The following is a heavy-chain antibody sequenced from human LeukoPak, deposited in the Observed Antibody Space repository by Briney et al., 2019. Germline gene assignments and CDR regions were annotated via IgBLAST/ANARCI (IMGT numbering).Heavy chain of an antibody. D-gene: IGHD5-12*01. V-gene: IGHV3-48*01. Sequence: GGSLRLSCAASGFTFGIYAMNWVRQAPGKGLEWVSYIGPSGSNIYYADSVKGRFTISRDNAKDSLYLQMNSLRAGDTAVYYCARVRKYSGYYSWYFDLWGRGTLVTVSS. CDR1: GFTFGIYA. CDR3: ARVRKYSGYYSWYFDL. CDR2: IGPSGSNI. J-gene: IGHJ2*01.